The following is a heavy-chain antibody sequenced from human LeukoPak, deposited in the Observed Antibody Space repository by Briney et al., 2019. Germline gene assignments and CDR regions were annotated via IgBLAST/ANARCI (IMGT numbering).Heavy chain of an antibody. CDR3: ARGVTVTTAFDY. Sequence: GGSLRLSCAASGFTFSGYPIHWVRQAPGKGLEWVAVISYDGSNKYYADSVKGRFTISRDNSKNTLYLQMNSLRAEDTAVYYCARGVTVTTAFDYWGQGTLVTVSS. CDR1: GFTFSGYP. V-gene: IGHV3-30-3*01. CDR2: ISYDGSNK. D-gene: IGHD4-11*01. J-gene: IGHJ4*02.